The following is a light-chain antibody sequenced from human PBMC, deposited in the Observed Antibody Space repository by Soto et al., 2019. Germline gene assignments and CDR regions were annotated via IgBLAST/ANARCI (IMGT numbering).Light chain of an antibody. CDR3: QQRSNWPST. CDR2: DAF. J-gene: IGKJ4*02. Sequence: EIELTQSPVTLSLSPGDRATLSCRASQSVRSYLAWYQQKPGQAPMLLIYDAFTRATGIPARFSGSGSGTDFTLTISSLEPEDFAVYYCQQRSNWPSTFGGGTKVEIK. CDR1: QSVRSY. V-gene: IGKV3-11*01.